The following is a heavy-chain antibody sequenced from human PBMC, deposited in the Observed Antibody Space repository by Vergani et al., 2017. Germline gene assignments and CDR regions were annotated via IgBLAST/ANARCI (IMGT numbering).Heavy chain of an antibody. CDR2: ISYDGSNK. CDR1: GFTFSSYG. CDR3: AIDTGTGLFPDY. V-gene: IGHV3-30*03. Sequence: QVQLVESGGGVVQPGRSLRLSCAASGFTFSSYGMHWVRQAPGKGLEWVAVISYDGSNKYYADSVKGRFTSSRDNSKNTLYLQMNSLRAEDTAVYYCAIDTGTGLFPDYWGQGTLVTVSS. D-gene: IGHD3-10*01. J-gene: IGHJ4*02.